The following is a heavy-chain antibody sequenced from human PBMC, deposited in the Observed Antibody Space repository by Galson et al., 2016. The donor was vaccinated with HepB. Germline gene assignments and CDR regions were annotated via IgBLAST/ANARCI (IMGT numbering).Heavy chain of an antibody. CDR2: ISSSGNTI. CDR1: GFTFSDYY. Sequence: SLRLSCAASGFTFSDYYMNWIRQAPGKGLQWVSYISSSGNTISYADSVKGRFTISRDNAKNSFYLQMNSLRAVDTAVYYCARGAPVYCSGATCSSEDYFDYWGQGTLVTVSS. J-gene: IGHJ4*02. D-gene: IGHD2-15*01. V-gene: IGHV3-11*04. CDR3: ARGAPVYCSGATCSSEDYFDY.